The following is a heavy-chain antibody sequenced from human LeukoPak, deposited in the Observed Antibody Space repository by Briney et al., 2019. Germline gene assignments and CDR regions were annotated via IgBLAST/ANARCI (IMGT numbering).Heavy chain of an antibody. D-gene: IGHD1-26*01. CDR3: ARESYSGSYYNYFDY. CDR2: IIPIFGTA. CDR1: GGTFTSYA. J-gene: IGHJ4*02. V-gene: IGHV1-69*13. Sequence: SVKVSCKASGGTFTSYAISWVRQAPGQGLEWMGGIIPIFGTANYAQKFQGRVTITADESTSTAYMELSSLRSEDTAVYYCARESYSGSYYNYFDYWGQGTLVTVSS.